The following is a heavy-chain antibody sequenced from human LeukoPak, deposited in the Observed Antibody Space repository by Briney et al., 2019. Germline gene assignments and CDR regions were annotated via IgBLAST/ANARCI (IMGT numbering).Heavy chain of an antibody. J-gene: IGHJ5*02. CDR3: AKDRTDIVVVVAATPVGWFDP. Sequence: PGGPLRLSCAASGFTFSSYTMSWVRQAPGRGLEWVSAISGSGGSTYYADSVKGRFTISRDNSKNTLYLQMNSLRAEDTAVYYCAKDRTDIVVVVAATPVGWFDPWGQGTLVTVSS. CDR1: GFTFSSYT. V-gene: IGHV3-23*01. D-gene: IGHD2-15*01. CDR2: ISGSGGST.